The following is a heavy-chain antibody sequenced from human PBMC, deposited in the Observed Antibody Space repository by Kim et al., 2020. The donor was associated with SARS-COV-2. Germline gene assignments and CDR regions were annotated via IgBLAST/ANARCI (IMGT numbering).Heavy chain of an antibody. J-gene: IGHJ4*02. CDR3: ASKTRYSSGADY. V-gene: IGHV3-23*01. CDR2: ISGSGGTT. Sequence: WGSLRLSCAASRFTMSNYVMSWVRQAPGKGLEWVSDISGSGGTTFYAVSVKGRFSISRDNSRNTLYLQMNSLRAEDTAVYYCASKTRYSSGADYWGQGTL. D-gene: IGHD6-19*01. CDR1: RFTMSNYV.